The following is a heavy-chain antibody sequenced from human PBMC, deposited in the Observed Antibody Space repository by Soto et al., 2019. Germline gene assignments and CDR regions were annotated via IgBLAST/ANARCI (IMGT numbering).Heavy chain of an antibody. CDR2: ISWSSSSI. V-gene: IGHV3-21*01. J-gene: IGHJ4*02. Sequence: GSLRLSCAASGFTFTSYAMNWVRQGPGKGLEWVSSISWSSSSIYYADSVRGRFTISRDNAKKALQLQLSSLRTEVTAIYYCARRSGAHLYWGQGTLVTVSS. D-gene: IGHD6-19*01. CDR3: ARRSGAHLY. CDR1: GFTFTSYA.